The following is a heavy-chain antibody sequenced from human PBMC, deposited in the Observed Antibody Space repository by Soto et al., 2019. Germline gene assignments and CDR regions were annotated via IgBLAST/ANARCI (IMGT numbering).Heavy chain of an antibody. CDR3: TTDLSRHYDFWSGYLFLIDY. V-gene: IGHV3-15*01. J-gene: IGHJ4*02. Sequence: EVQLVESGGGLVKPGGSLRLSCAASGFTFSNAWMSWVRQAPGKGLEWVGRIKSKTDGGTTDYAAPVKGRFTISRDDSKNTLYLQMNSLKTEDTAVYYCTTDLSRHYDFWSGYLFLIDYWGQGTLVTVSS. CDR1: GFTFSNAW. CDR2: IKSKTDGGTT. D-gene: IGHD3-3*01.